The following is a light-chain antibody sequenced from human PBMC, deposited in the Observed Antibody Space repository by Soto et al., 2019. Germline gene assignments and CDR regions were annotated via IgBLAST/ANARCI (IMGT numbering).Light chain of an antibody. CDR1: SSDVGGYNY. V-gene: IGLV2-14*01. CDR2: DVS. Sequence: QSVLTQPASVSGSPGQSITISCTGTSSDVGGYNYVSWYQQHPGKAPKLMIYDVSNRPSGVSNRFSGSKSGNTASLTISGLQAEDEADYHCNSWTSSSNYLFGTGTKVTVL. CDR3: NSWTSSSNYL. J-gene: IGLJ1*01.